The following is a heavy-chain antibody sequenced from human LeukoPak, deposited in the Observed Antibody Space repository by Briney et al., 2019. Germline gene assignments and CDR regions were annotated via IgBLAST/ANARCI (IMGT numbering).Heavy chain of an antibody. J-gene: IGHJ6*03. V-gene: IGHV4-59*01. CDR3: ARAIGATRYYYYYMDV. D-gene: IGHD5-12*01. CDR2: IYYSRST. Sequence: SQTLSLTCTVSGGSISSYYCSWIRQPPGKGLEWIGYIYYSRSTNYNPSPKSRVTISVDTSKNQFSLKLSSVTAADTAVYYCARAIGATRYYYYYMDVWGKGTTVTISS. CDR1: GGSISSYY.